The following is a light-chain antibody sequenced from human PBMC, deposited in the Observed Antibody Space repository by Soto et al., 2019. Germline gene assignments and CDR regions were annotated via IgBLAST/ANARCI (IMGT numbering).Light chain of an antibody. J-gene: IGKJ1*01. CDR2: KAS. CDR1: QSISTW. V-gene: IGKV1-5*03. CDR3: QQYNSYPLT. Sequence: DIQMTQSPSTLSASVGDRVTITCRASQSISTWLAWYRQKPGKAPNLLIYKASSLESGVPSRFSGSGSGTDFTLTISSLQPDDFATYYCQQYNSYPLTFGQGTKVEIK.